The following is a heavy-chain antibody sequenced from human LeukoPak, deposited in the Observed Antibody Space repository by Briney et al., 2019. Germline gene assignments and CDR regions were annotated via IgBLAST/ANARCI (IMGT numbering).Heavy chain of an antibody. CDR2: IIPIFGTA. CDR3: ARGRAVAGTDGVDY. V-gene: IGHV1-69*13. Sequence: SVKVSCKASGGTFSSYAISWVRQAPGQGLEWMGGIIPIFGTANYAQKFQGRVTITADESTSTAYMELSGLRSEDTAVYYCARGRAVAGTDGVDYWGQGTLVTVS. D-gene: IGHD6-19*01. CDR1: GGTFSSYA. J-gene: IGHJ4*02.